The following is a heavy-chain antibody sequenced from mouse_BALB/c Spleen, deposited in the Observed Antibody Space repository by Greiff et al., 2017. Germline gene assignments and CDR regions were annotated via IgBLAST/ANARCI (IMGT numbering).Heavy chain of an antibody. D-gene: IGHD4-1*01. V-gene: IGHV5-6-4*01. CDR1: GFTFSSYA. CDR2: ISSGGSYT. J-gene: IGHJ2*01. CDR3: ARVTGTRFDY. Sequence: EVKLVESGGGLVKPGGSLKLSCAASGFTFSSYAMSWVRQTPEKRLEWVATISSGGSYTYYPDSVKGRFTISRDNAKNTLYLQMSSLKSEDTAMYYCARVTGTRFDYWGQGTTLTVSS.